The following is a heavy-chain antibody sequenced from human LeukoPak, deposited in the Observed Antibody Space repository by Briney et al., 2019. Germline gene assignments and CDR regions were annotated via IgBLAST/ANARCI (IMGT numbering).Heavy chain of an antibody. CDR2: INPNSGGT. CDR3: ARVKDMTTRSLGY. Sequence: GASVKVSCKASGYTFTGYYMHWVRQAPGQGPEWMGWINPNSGGTNYAQKFQGRVTMTRDTSISTAYMELSRLRSDDTAVYYCARVKDMTTRSLGYWGQGTLVTVSS. J-gene: IGHJ4*02. CDR1: GYTFTGYY. V-gene: IGHV1-2*02. D-gene: IGHD4-17*01.